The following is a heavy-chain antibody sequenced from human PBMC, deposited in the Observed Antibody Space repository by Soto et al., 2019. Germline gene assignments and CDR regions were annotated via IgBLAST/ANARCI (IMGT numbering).Heavy chain of an antibody. J-gene: IGHJ4*02. V-gene: IGHV1-46*01. CDR3: ARDWELGY. CDR1: GFPFTTYY. Sequence: QVLLVQSGAEVKKPGASVEVSCRASGFPFTTYYMHWVRQAPGQGLEWMGVINPSGDGTTYARNFQGRVTMNKDTSASTVYMELRSLRSDDTAVYYCARDWELGYWGQGTLVTVSS. D-gene: IGHD3-10*01. CDR2: INPSGDGT.